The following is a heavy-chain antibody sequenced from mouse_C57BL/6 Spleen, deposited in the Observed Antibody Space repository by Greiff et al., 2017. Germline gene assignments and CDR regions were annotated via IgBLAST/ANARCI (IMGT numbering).Heavy chain of an antibody. Sequence: VQLQQSGAELVRPGSSVKLSCTASGFTLTSYCMHWVKQRPIQGLEWIGNIDPSDSETHYNQKFKDKATLTVDKSSSTAYMQISSMRSEDAAVDYCAREDGSAWFAYWGQGTLVTVSA. V-gene: IGHV1-52*01. CDR3: AREDGSAWFAY. CDR1: GFTLTSYC. CDR2: IDPSDSET. J-gene: IGHJ3*01. D-gene: IGHD2-3*01.